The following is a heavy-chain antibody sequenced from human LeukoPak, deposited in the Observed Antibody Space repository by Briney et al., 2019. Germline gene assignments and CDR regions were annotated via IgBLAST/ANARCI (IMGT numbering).Heavy chain of an antibody. CDR3: ARGLGDYNTNWFPVSGY. CDR2: MNPDSGDT. Sequence: ASVKVSCKASGFTFTTHDMSWVRQATGQGLEWMGWMNPDSGDTGYAQKFQGRVTMTRNTSTSTAYMELSSLRSEDTAIYYCARGLGDYNTNWFPVSGYWGQGPLVTVSS. V-gene: IGHV1-8*01. J-gene: IGHJ4*02. D-gene: IGHD1-1*01. CDR1: GFTFTTHD.